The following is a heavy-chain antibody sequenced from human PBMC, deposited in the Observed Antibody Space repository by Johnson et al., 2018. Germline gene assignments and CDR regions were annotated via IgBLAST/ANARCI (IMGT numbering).Heavy chain of an antibody. J-gene: IGHJ3*02. D-gene: IGHD3-22*01. V-gene: IGHV1-69*01. CDR3: ERGYYSDTSGYYPDYDAFDI. CDR2: IIPIFGTA. CDR1: GGTFSSYA. Sequence: VQLVESGAEVKKPGSSVKVSCKASGGTFSSYAISWVRQAPGQRLEWMGGIIPIFGTANYAQKFLGRVTITADGSTTAYMELSSLASEDTAVYSCERGYYSDTSGYYPDYDAFDIWGQGTMVTVSS.